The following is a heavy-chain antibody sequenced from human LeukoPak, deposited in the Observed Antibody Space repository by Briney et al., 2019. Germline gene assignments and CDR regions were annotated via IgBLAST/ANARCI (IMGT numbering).Heavy chain of an antibody. CDR1: GYTLTELS. CDR3: AKAGYGDYRLHTFDL. CDR2: FDPEDGET. D-gene: IGHD4-17*01. V-gene: IGHV1-24*01. Sequence: GASVKVSCKVSGYTLTELSMHWVRQAPGKGLEWMGGFDPEDGETIYAQKFQGRVTMTEDTSTDTAYMELSSLRSEDTAVYYCAKAGYGDYRLHTFDLWGRGTLVTVSS. J-gene: IGHJ2*01.